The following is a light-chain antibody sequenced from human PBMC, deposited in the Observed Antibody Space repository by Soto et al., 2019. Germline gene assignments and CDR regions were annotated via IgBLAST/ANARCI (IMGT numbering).Light chain of an antibody. CDR1: SRDVGGYNY. CDR2: EVS. CDR3: SSYTSSSTPPYV. Sequence: QSALTQPASVSGSPGPSINISCTGTSRDVGGYNYVSWYQQHQGKAPKLMIYEVSNRPSGVSNRFSGSKSGNTASLTISGLQAEDEADYYCSSYTSSSTPPYVFGTGTKLTVL. V-gene: IGLV2-14*01. J-gene: IGLJ1*01.